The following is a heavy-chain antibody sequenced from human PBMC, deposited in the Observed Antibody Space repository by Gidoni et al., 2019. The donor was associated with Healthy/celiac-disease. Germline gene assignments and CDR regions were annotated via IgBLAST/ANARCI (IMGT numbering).Heavy chain of an antibody. V-gene: IGHV1-2*02. J-gene: IGHJ5*02. CDR2: VNPNSGGT. CDR3: ARDWLELYLFDP. CDR1: GYTFTGYY. Sequence: QVQLVQSGAEVKKPGASVKVPCKASGYTFTGYYMHWVRQAPGQGLEWMGWVNPNSGGTNYAQKFQGRVTMTRDTSISTAYMELSRLRSDDTAVYYCARDWLELYLFDPWGQRTLVTVSS. D-gene: IGHD1-7*01.